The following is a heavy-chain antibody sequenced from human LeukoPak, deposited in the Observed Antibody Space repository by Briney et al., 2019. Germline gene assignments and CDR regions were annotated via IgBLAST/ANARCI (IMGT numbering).Heavy chain of an antibody. J-gene: IGHJ3*02. CDR3: ARSGGTMVRGVSDAFDI. D-gene: IGHD3-10*01. CDR2: IYYSGST. CDR1: GGSISSYY. V-gene: IGHV4-59*12. Sequence: PSETLSLTCTVSGGSISSYYWSWIRQPPGKGLEWVGYIYYSGSTNYNPSLKSRVTISVDTSKNQFSLKLSSVTAADTAVYYCARSGGTMVRGVSDAFDIWGQGTMVTVSS.